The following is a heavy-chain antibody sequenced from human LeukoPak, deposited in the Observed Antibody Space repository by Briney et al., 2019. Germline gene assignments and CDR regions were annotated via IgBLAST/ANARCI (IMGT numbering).Heavy chain of an antibody. CDR2: IIPILGTA. CDR1: GGTFSSYA. D-gene: IGHD4-17*01. J-gene: IGHJ6*03. CDR3: ARCGGYDYGDYFSYYYYYMDV. Sequence: ASVKVSCKASGGTFSSYAISWVRQAPGQGLEWMGGIIPILGTANYAQKFQGRVTITADESTSTAYMELSSLRSEDTAVYYCARCGGYDYGDYFSYYYYYMDVWGKGTTVTVSS. V-gene: IGHV1-69*13.